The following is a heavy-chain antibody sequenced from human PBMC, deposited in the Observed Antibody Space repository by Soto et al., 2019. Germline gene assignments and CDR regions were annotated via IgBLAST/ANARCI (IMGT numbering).Heavy chain of an antibody. D-gene: IGHD6-6*01. J-gene: IGHJ6*02. Sequence: GGSLRLSCAASGFTFSSYWMSRVRQAPGKGLEWVANIKQDGSEKYYVDSVKGRFTISRDNAKNSLYLQMNSLRAEDTAVYYCARDGSSSRPRYGMDVWGQGTTVTVSS. CDR3: ARDGSSSRPRYGMDV. V-gene: IGHV3-7*05. CDR1: GFTFSSYW. CDR2: IKQDGSEK.